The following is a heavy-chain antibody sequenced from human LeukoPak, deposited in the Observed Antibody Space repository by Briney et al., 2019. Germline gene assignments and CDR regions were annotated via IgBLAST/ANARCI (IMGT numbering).Heavy chain of an antibody. V-gene: IGHV4-39*07. CDR3: ARVVRGDCHTGTCFSWFDP. D-gene: IGHD3-10*02. CDR2: IYYSEST. Sequence: PSETLSLTCTVSGGSISSSSYYWGWIRQPPGKGLEWIGSIYYSESTYYNPSLKSRVTISVDTSKSQFSLKLSSVTAADTAVYYCARVVRGDCHTGTCFSWFDPWGQGTLVTVSS. CDR1: GGSISSSSYY. J-gene: IGHJ5*02.